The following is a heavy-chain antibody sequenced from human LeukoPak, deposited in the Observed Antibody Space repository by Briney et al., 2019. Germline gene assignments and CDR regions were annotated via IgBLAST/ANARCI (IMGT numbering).Heavy chain of an antibody. Sequence: SETLSLTCTVSGGSISNYYWSWIRQPPGKGLEWIAYINYSGSTNYNPSLKSRVIISVDTSKNHFSLTLSSVTAADTAVYYCARFGGPHAFDIWGQGTMVTVSS. CDR2: INYSGST. D-gene: IGHD3-3*01. J-gene: IGHJ3*02. CDR3: ARFGGPHAFDI. CDR1: GGSISNYY. V-gene: IGHV4-59*01.